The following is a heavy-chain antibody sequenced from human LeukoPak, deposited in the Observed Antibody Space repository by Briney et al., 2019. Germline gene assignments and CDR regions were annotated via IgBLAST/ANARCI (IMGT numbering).Heavy chain of an antibody. D-gene: IGHD3-22*01. CDR1: GFTFSNAW. V-gene: IGHV3-15*01. Sequence: GGSLRLSCAASGFTFSNAWMSWVRQAPGKGLECVGRIQSKTDGGTTDYAAPVKGRFTISRDDSKNTLYLQMNSLKTEDTAVYYCTTDLNARGNYYDSSGFISTIDYWGQGTLVTVSS. CDR3: TTDLNARGNYYDSSGFISTIDY. J-gene: IGHJ4*02. CDR2: IQSKTDGGTT.